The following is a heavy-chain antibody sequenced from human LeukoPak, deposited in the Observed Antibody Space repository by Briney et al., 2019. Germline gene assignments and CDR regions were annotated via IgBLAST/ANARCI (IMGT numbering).Heavy chain of an antibody. D-gene: IGHD5-12*01. CDR2: IWYDGSNK. V-gene: IGHV3-33*01. CDR3: ARDADIVALGYFDY. Sequence: GGSLRLSCAASGFAFSSYGMHWVRQAPGKGLEWVAVIWYDGSNKYYADSVKGRFTISRDNSKHTLYLQMNSLRAEDTAVYYCARDADIVALGYFDYWGQGTLVTVSS. CDR1: GFAFSSYG. J-gene: IGHJ4*02.